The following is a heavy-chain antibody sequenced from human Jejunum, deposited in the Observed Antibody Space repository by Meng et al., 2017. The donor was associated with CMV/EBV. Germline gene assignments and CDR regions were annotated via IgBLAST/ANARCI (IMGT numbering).Heavy chain of an antibody. V-gene: IGHV3-73*01. D-gene: IGHD2-2*01. J-gene: IGHJ5*02. CDR2: IRSTTYSSAT. CDR3: TRHSIVVVPAAGFDP. CDR1: SDYT. Sequence: SDYTIHWVRQAPGKGLEWVGRIRSTTYSSATAYAASVKGRFIISRDDSKNTAYLQMNSLKTEDTAVYYCTRHSIVVVPAAGFDPWGQGTLVTVSS.